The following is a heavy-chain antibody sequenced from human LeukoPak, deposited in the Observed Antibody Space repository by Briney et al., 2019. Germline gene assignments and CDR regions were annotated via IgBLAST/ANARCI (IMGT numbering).Heavy chain of an antibody. CDR3: ARGGTSAAMPPGDYMDV. D-gene: IGHD2-2*01. J-gene: IGHJ6*03. Sequence: GGSLRLSCAASGFTFSSYAMNWVRQAPGKGLEWVSSISSSSSYIYYADSVKGRFTISRDNAKNSLYLQMNSLRAEDTAVYYCARGGTSAAMPPGDYMDVWGKGTTVTVSS. CDR2: ISSSSSYI. CDR1: GFTFSSYA. V-gene: IGHV3-21*01.